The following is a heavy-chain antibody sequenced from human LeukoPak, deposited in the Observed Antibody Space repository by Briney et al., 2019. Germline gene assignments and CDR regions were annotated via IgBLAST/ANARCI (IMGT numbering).Heavy chain of an antibody. Sequence: GGSLRLSCAASGFAFSSYSMNWVRQAPGKGLEWVSSISSSSSYIYYADSVKGRFTISRDNAKNSLYLQMNSLRAEDTAVYYCARVGVVPAAIPVDGFDPWGQGTLVTVSS. D-gene: IGHD2-2*02. V-gene: IGHV3-21*01. CDR3: ARVGVVPAAIPVDGFDP. CDR2: ISSSSSYI. CDR1: GFAFSSYS. J-gene: IGHJ5*02.